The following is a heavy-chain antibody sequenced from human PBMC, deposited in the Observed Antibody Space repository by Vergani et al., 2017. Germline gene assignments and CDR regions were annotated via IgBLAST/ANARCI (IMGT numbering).Heavy chain of an antibody. V-gene: IGHV3-15*01. J-gene: IGHJ3*02. Sequence: EVQLVEPGGGLIQPGGSLRLSCAASGFTFSNAWMSWVRQAPGKGLEWVGRIKSKTDGGTTDYAAPVKGRLTISRDVSKITLYLQMISLKTEDTAVYYFTIDIGLYQTYYDFSSGYEDAFDIWGQGTMVTVSS. CDR2: IKSKTDGGTT. CDR3: TIDIGLYQTYYDFSSGYEDAFDI. CDR1: GFTFSNAW. D-gene: IGHD3-3*01.